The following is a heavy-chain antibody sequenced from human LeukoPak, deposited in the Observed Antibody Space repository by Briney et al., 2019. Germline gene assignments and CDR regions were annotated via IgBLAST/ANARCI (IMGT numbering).Heavy chain of an antibody. CDR2: IYYSGST. Sequence: SETLSLTCTVSDGSISIYYWNWIRQPPGKGLEWIGYIYYSGSTYYNPSLKSRVTISVDTSKNQFSLKLSSVTAADTAVYYCARGVKTYYDILTGYHYYFDYWGQGTLVTVSS. J-gene: IGHJ4*02. CDR1: DGSISIYY. CDR3: ARGVKTYYDILTGYHYYFDY. V-gene: IGHV4-59*12. D-gene: IGHD3-9*01.